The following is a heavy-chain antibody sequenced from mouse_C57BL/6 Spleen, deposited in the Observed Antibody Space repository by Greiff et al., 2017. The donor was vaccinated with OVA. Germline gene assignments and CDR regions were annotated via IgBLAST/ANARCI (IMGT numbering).Heavy chain of an antibody. J-gene: IGHJ4*01. CDR1: GYTFTSYW. CDR3: ARVGWLASYAMDY. D-gene: IGHD2-3*01. CDR2: IYPGSGST. Sequence: QVQLQQPGAELVKPGASVKMSCKASGYTFTSYWITWVKQRPGQGLEWIGDIYPGSGSTNYNETFKSKATLTVDTSSSTAYMQLSSLTSEDSAVYYCARVGWLASYAMDYWGQGTSVTVSS. V-gene: IGHV1-55*01.